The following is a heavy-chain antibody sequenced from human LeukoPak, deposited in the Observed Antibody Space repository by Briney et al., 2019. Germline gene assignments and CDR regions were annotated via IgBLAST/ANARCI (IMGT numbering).Heavy chain of an antibody. CDR2: ISSSGSTI. CDR3: ARTYYYDSSGGPFDAFDI. Sequence: PGGSLRLSCAASGFTFSSYEMNWVRQAPGKGLEGVSYISSSGSTIYYADSVKGRFTISRDNAKNSLYLQMNSLRAEDTAVYYCARTYYYDSSGGPFDAFDIWGQGTMVTVSS. CDR1: GFTFSSYE. D-gene: IGHD3-22*01. J-gene: IGHJ3*02. V-gene: IGHV3-48*03.